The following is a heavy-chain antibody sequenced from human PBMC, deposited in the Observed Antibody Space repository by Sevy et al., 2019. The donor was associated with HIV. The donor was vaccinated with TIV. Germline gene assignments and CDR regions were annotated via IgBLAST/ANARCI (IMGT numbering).Heavy chain of an antibody. V-gene: IGHV3-23*01. Sequence: GGSLRLSCAASGFSLRSYAMSWVRQAPGKGLEWVSFISGSGGRTYYADSVKGRFTSSRDNSKKTHYMQMNSLRVEETAVYYCAKDVWFGELSGLYYYYGMDVWGQGTTVTVSS. CDR3: AKDVWFGELSGLYYYYGMDV. J-gene: IGHJ6*02. CDR2: ISGSGGRT. D-gene: IGHD3-10*01. CDR1: GFSLRSYA.